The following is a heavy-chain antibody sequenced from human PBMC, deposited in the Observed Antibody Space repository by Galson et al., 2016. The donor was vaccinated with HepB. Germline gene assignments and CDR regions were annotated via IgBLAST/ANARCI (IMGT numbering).Heavy chain of an antibody. J-gene: IGHJ5*02. CDR1: GFTVDNYW. D-gene: IGHD3-3*01. V-gene: IGHV3-23*01. CDR2: ISGNGYST. Sequence: SLRLSCAASGFTVDNYWMNWVRQAPGKGLEWVSAISGNGYSTYYADSVKGRFAISRDNSKNTLYLQMNSLRVEDTAVYYCASDSRATFGEPNWFDPWGQGTLVIVSS. CDR3: ASDSRATFGEPNWFDP.